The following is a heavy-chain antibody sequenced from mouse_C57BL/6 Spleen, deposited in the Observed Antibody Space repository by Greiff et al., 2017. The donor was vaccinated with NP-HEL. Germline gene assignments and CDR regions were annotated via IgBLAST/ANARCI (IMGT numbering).Heavy chain of an antibody. Sequence: ESGPGLVKPSQSLSLTCSVTGYSITSGYYWNWIRQFPGNKLEWMGYISYDGSNNYNPSLKNRISITRDTSKNQFFLKLNSVTTEDTATYYCARGRGKGYFDYWGQGTTLTVSS. V-gene: IGHV3-6*01. CDR3: ARGRGKGYFDY. CDR2: ISYDGSN. D-gene: IGHD2-1*01. CDR1: GYSITSGYY. J-gene: IGHJ2*01.